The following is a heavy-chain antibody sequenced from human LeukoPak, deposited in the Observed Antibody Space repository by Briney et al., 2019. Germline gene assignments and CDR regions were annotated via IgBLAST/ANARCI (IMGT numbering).Heavy chain of an antibody. Sequence: PGGSLRLSFAASGFTFSSYSMNWVRQAPGEGLEWVSSISSSSSYIYYADSVKGRFTISRDNAKNSLYLQMNSLRAEDTAVYYCARGDCSGGSCYQAWGQGTLVTVSS. J-gene: IGHJ4*02. V-gene: IGHV3-21*01. CDR3: ARGDCSGGSCYQA. CDR1: GFTFSSYS. CDR2: ISSSSSYI. D-gene: IGHD2-15*01.